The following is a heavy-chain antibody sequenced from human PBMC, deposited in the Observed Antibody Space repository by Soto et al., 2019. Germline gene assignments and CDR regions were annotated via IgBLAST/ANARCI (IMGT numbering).Heavy chain of an antibody. V-gene: IGHV1-69*01. D-gene: IGHD2-21*02. CDR2: IIPIFGTA. J-gene: IGHJ4*02. CDR1: GGTFSSYA. CDR3: ASLPYCGGDCSPYLFDY. Sequence: QVQLVQSGAEVKKPGSSVKVSCKASGGTFSSYAISWVRQAPGHGLEWMGGIIPIFGTANYAQKFQGRVTITADESTSTAYMELSSLRSEDTAVYYCASLPYCGGDCSPYLFDYWGQGTLVTVSS.